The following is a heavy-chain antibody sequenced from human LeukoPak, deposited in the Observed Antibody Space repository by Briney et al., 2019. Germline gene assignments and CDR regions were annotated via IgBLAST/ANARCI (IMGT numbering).Heavy chain of an antibody. Sequence: GGSLRLSCAASGFIFSSYGMHWVRQAPDKGLEWVAFIRYDGSRKYYADSVKGRFTISRDNSKNTLYLQMNSLRAEDTAVYYCARDLPVTPDAFDIWGQGTMVTVSS. J-gene: IGHJ3*02. CDR3: ARDLPVTPDAFDI. D-gene: IGHD4-23*01. V-gene: IGHV3-30*02. CDR1: GFIFSSYG. CDR2: IRYDGSRK.